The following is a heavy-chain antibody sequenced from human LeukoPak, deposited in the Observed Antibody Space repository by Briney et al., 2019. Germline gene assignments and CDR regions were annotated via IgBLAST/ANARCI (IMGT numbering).Heavy chain of an antibody. V-gene: IGHV3-21*01. CDR2: ISSSSSYI. J-gene: IGHJ3*02. D-gene: IGHD3-9*01. CDR3: ARAPYDILTGYREDDAFDI. CDR1: GFTFSSYS. Sequence: PGGSLRLSCAASGFTFSSYSMGWVRQAPGKGLEWVSSISSSSSYIYYADSVKGRFTISRDNAKNSLYLQMNSLRAEDTAVYYCARAPYDILTGYREDDAFDIWGQGTMVTVSS.